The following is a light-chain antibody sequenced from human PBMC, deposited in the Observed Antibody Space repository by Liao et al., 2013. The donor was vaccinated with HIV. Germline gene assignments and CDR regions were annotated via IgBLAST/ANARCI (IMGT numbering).Light chain of an antibody. J-gene: IGLJ2*01. CDR1: KLGDKY. CDR2: QDT. V-gene: IGLV3-1*01. CDR3: QVWDGDFAV. Sequence: SYELTQAPSVSVSPGQTARITCSGDKLGDKYVSWYQQRPGRSPVLVIYQDTKRPSGISDRFSGSNSGNTATLTITRVEAGDEADYYCQVWDGDFAVFGGGTKLTVL.